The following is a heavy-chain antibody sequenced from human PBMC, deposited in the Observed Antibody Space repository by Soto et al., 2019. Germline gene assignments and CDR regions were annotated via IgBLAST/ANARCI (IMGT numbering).Heavy chain of an antibody. Sequence: GESLKISCKGSGYSFATYWIAWVRQMPGKGLEWVGIIYPSDSDARYSPSFQGQVTISADKSISTTYLQWGRLKASDTGIYYCATVGAGGRLARAGPRNPFDYWGQGTLVTVSS. CDR2: IYPSDSDA. CDR1: GYSFATYW. J-gene: IGHJ4*02. CDR3: ATVGAGGRLARAGPRNPFDY. D-gene: IGHD3-16*01. V-gene: IGHV5-51*03.